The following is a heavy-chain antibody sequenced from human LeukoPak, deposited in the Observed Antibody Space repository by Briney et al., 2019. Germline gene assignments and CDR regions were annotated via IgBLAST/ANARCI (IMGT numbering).Heavy chain of an antibody. Sequence: PSETLSLTCTVSGGSISSYYWTWIRQPPGKGLEWTGYIYYSGNTNYNPSLKSRVTISLDTSRNQFSLKLSSVTAADTAVYYCARRARATTGGDYFDYWGQGTLVTVSS. CDR1: GGSISSYY. J-gene: IGHJ4*02. D-gene: IGHD1-1*01. CDR2: IYYSGNT. V-gene: IGHV4-59*08. CDR3: ARRARATTGGDYFDY.